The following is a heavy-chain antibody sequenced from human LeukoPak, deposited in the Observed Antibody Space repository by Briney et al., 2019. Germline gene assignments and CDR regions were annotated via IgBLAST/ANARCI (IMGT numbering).Heavy chain of an antibody. CDR2: INPSGGST. J-gene: IGHJ5*02. D-gene: IGHD6-19*01. V-gene: IGHV1-46*01. CDR3: ARDFPVRLVGVYNWFDP. CDR1: GYTFTSYY. Sequence: GASVKVSCKASGYTFTSYYMHWVRQAPGQGLEWMGIINPSGGSTSYAQKFQGRVTMTRDTSTSTVYMELSSLRSEDTAVYYCARDFPVRLVGVYNWFDPWGQGTLVTVSS.